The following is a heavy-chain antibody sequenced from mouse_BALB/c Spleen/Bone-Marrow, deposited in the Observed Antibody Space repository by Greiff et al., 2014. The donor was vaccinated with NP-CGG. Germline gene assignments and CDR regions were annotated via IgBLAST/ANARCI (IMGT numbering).Heavy chain of an antibody. V-gene: IGHV14-3*02. CDR2: IDPANGNT. J-gene: IGHJ3*01. CDR1: GFNIKDTY. CDR3: ANYYYGSSLFAY. Sequence: EVQRVESGAELVKPGASVKLSCTASGFNIKDTYMHWVKQRPEQGLEWIGRIDPANGNTKYDPKFQGKATITADTSSNTAYLQLSSLTSKNTTVYYCANYYYGSSLFAYWGQGTLVTVSA. D-gene: IGHD1-1*01.